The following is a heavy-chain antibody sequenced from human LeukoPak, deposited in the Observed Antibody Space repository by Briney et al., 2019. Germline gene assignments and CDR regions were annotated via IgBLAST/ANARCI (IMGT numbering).Heavy chain of an antibody. V-gene: IGHV1-3*01. CDR2: INAGNGNT. Sequence: ASVKVSCKASGYTFTSYAMHWVRQAPGQRLEWMGWINAGNGNTKYSQEFQGRVTITRDTSASTAYMELRSLRSDDTAVYYCARVAGWYYFDYWGQGTLVTVSS. D-gene: IGHD6-19*01. CDR3: ARVAGWYYFDY. J-gene: IGHJ4*02. CDR1: GYTFTSYA.